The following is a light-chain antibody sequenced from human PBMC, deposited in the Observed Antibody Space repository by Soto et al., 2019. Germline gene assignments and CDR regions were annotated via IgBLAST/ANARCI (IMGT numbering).Light chain of an antibody. Sequence: LTQSPATLSLSPGERATLSCTASQGISTYIAWYQQKPGQPPKLIIYWASTRESGVPDRFSGSGSGTDFTLTISSLQAEDVAIYYCQQYYDTPSTFGQGTKVDIK. V-gene: IGKV4-1*01. J-gene: IGKJ1*01. CDR2: WAS. CDR3: QQYYDTPST. CDR1: QGISTY.